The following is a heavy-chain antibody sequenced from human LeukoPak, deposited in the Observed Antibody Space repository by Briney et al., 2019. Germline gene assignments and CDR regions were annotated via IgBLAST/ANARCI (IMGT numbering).Heavy chain of an antibody. CDR3: AKSLGVTRFYYMDV. Sequence: PGGSLRLSCAPSKFTFSDYAMSWVGQAPGKGRDWVSVISGSGVSTYYADSVKGRFTISRDNSKNTLFLQMNSLRAEDTAVYYCAKSLGVTRFYYMDVWGKGTTVTVSS. CDR2: ISGSGVST. V-gene: IGHV3-23*01. D-gene: IGHD3-10*01. J-gene: IGHJ6*03. CDR1: KFTFSDYA.